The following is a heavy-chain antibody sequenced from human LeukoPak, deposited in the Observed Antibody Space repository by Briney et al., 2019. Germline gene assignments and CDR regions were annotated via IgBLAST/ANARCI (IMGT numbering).Heavy chain of an antibody. J-gene: IGHJ4*02. CDR1: GFTFSNYA. CDR3: AKRNSGSYSRGFDY. Sequence: GGSLRLSCAASGFTFSNYAMSWVRQTPGKGLEWVSVISGGGDTTYYADYLKGRFTISRDNSKNTLHLQMNSLRADDTAVYYCAKRNSGSYSRGFDYWGQGTLVTVSS. V-gene: IGHV3-23*01. CDR2: ISGGGDTT. D-gene: IGHD1-26*01.